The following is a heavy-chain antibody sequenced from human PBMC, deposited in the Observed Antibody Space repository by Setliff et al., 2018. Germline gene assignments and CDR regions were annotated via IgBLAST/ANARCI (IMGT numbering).Heavy chain of an antibody. D-gene: IGHD1-26*01. J-gene: IGHJ4*02. CDR3: ARSFSRSGKFLLDY. CDR1: GGSFSGYY. Sequence: SETLSLTCAVYGGSFSGYYWGWIRQPPGKRLEWIGEIIHSGSTNYNPSLKSRVTISMDTSKNQFSLKVPSVTAADTAVYYCARSFSRSGKFLLDYWGQGALVTVS. CDR2: IIHSGST. V-gene: IGHV4-34*12.